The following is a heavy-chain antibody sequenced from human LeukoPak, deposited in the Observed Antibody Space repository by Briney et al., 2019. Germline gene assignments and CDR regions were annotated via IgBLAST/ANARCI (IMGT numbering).Heavy chain of an antibody. Sequence: GGTLRLSCAASGFTFSSYAMSWVRQAPGKGLEWVSSISSSSSYIYYAGSVKGRFTISRDNAKNSLYLQMNSLRAEDTAVYYCARVPSGWSSEPFDYWGQGTLVTVSS. CDR2: ISSSSSYI. V-gene: IGHV3-21*01. D-gene: IGHD6-19*01. CDR3: ARVPSGWSSEPFDY. J-gene: IGHJ4*02. CDR1: GFTFSSYA.